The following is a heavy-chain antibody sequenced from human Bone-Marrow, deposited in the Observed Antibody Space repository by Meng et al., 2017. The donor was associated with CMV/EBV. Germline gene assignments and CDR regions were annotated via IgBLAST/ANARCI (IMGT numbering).Heavy chain of an antibody. J-gene: IGHJ4*02. D-gene: IGHD3-10*01. Sequence: SEPLSLTCTVSGYSISSGYYWGWIRQPPGKGLEWIGSIYHSGSTYYNPSLKSRVTISVDTSKNQFSLKLSSVTAADTAVYYCARVVVRGVSDYWGQGTLVTVSS. CDR1: GYSISSGYY. CDR2: IYHSGST. CDR3: ARVVVRGVSDY. V-gene: IGHV4-38-2*02.